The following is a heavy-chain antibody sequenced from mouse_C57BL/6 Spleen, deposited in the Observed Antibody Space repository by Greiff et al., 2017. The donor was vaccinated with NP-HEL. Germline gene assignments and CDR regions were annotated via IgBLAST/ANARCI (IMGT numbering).Heavy chain of an antibody. Sequence: EVHLVESGPELVKPGASVKIPCKASGYTFTDYNMDWVKQSHGKSLEWIGDINPNNGGTIYNQKFKGKATLTVDKSSSTAYMELRSLTSEDTAVYYCARWLLGFAYWGQGTLVTVSA. D-gene: IGHD2-3*01. CDR2: INPNNGGT. CDR1: GYTFTDYN. J-gene: IGHJ3*01. V-gene: IGHV1-18*01. CDR3: ARWLLGFAY.